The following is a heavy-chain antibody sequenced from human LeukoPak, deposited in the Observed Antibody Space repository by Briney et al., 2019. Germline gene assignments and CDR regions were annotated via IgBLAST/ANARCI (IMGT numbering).Heavy chain of an antibody. D-gene: IGHD5-12*01. V-gene: IGHV4-61*02. CDR3: ARSLGSGYDLDHYVDY. Sequence: SETLSLTCTVSGGSISSGSYYWTWIRQPAGKGLEWIGRIFRPGSTNYNPSLKSRVTISEDTSQNQFSLKLSSVTAADTAVYYCARSLGSGYDLDHYVDYWGQGTLVTVSS. J-gene: IGHJ4*02. CDR2: IFRPGST. CDR1: GGSISSGSYY.